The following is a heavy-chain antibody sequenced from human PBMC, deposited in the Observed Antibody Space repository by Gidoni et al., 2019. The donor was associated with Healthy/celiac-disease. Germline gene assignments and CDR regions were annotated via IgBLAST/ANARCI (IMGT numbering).Heavy chain of an antibody. J-gene: IGHJ3*02. CDR2: ISYDGSNK. CDR1: GFTFSSYA. Sequence: QVQLVESGGGVVQPGRSLRLSCAASGFTFSSYAMHWVRQAPGKGLEWVAVISYDGSNKYYADSVKGRFPISRGNSKNTLYLQMNSLRAEDTAVYYCARSTAMVFDAFDIWGQGTMVTVSS. D-gene: IGHD5-18*01. CDR3: ARSTAMVFDAFDI. V-gene: IGHV3-30-3*01.